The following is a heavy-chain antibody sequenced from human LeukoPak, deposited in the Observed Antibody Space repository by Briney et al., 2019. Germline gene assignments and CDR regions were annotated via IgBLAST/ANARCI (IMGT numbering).Heavy chain of an antibody. J-gene: IGHJ4*02. V-gene: IGHV3-30*18. CDR3: AKDLEEQPGGILDY. CDR2: ISYDGSNK. Sequence: QPGGSLRLSCAASGFTFSSYGMHWVREAPGKGLEWVAVISYDGSNKYYADSVKGRFTISRDNSKNTLYLQMNSLRAEDTAVYYCAKDLEEQPGGILDYWGQGTLVTVSS. D-gene: IGHD2-8*02. CDR1: GFTFSSYG.